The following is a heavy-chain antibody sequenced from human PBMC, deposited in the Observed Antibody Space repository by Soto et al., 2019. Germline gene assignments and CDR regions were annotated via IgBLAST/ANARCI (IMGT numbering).Heavy chain of an antibody. J-gene: IGHJ4*02. CDR1: GYTFTSYD. CDR2: LNPNTGDS. Sequence: ASVKVSCKASGYTFTSYDIYWVRQATGQGLEWMGWLNPNTGDSGYAQKFQGRITMSVDTSKNQFSLKLSSVTAADTAVYYCARAPIAAAGRIDYWGQGTLVTVSS. V-gene: IGHV1-8*01. CDR3: ARAPIAAAGRIDY. D-gene: IGHD6-13*01.